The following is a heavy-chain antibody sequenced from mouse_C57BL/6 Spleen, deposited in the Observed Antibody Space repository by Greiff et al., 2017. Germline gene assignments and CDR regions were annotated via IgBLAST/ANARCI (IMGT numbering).Heavy chain of an antibody. CDR1: GYTFTSYW. J-gene: IGHJ3*01. D-gene: IGHD3-2*02. V-gene: IGHV1-59*01. CDR3: ARDSSGPRFAY. CDR2: LDPSASYP. Sequence: VQLQQPGAELVRPGTSVKLSCKASGYTFTSYWMHWVKQRPGPGLEWIGVLDPSASYPNSNQKFKGKAPLTVDTSSSTAYMQLSSLTSEDSAVYYWARDSSGPRFAYWGQGTLVTVAA.